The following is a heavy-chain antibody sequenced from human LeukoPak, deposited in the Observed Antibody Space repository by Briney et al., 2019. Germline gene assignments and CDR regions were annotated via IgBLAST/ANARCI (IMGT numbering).Heavy chain of an antibody. CDR1: GGSFSGYY. CDR3: ARVKGLITVTEYDY. Sequence: SETLSLTCAVSGGSFSGYYWSWIRQPPGKGLEWIGYKDYSGSTNYNRSLKSRVTISVDTSKNQFSLKLSSVTAADTAVYYCARVKGLITVTEYDYWGQGTLVTVSS. J-gene: IGHJ4*02. D-gene: IGHD4-17*01. V-gene: IGHV4-59*01. CDR2: KDYSGST.